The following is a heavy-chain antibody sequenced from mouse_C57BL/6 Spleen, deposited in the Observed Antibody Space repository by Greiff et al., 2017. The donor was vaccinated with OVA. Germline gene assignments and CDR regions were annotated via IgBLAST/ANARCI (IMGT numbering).Heavy chain of an antibody. D-gene: IGHD2-5*01. CDR1: GYTFTSYW. J-gene: IGHJ3*01. CDR2: IYPGSGST. Sequence: QVQLQQPGAELVKPGASVKMSCKASGYTFTSYWITWVKQRPGQGLEWIGDIYPGSGSTNYNEKFKSKATLTVDTSSSTAYMQLSSLTSEDSAVYYGAREDYSNSAWFAYWGQGTLVTVSA. CDR3: AREDYSNSAWFAY. V-gene: IGHV1-55*01.